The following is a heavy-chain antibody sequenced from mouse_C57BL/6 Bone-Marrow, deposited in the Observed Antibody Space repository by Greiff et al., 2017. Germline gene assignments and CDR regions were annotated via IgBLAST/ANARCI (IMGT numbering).Heavy chain of an antibody. CDR1: GYTFTSYW. D-gene: IGHD2-13*01. Sequence: QVQLQQPGAELVKPGASVKLSCKASGYTFTSYWMHWVKQRPGRGLEWIGRIDPNSGGTKYNEKFKSKATLTVDKPSSTAYMQLSSLTSEYSAVYDCARGGMSDGDYEDFDVWGTGTTVTVSS. V-gene: IGHV1-72*01. J-gene: IGHJ1*03. CDR2: IDPNSGGT. CDR3: ARGGMSDGDYEDFDV.